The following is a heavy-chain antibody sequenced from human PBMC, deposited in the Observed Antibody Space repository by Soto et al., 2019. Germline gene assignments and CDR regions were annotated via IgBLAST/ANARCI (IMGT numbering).Heavy chain of an antibody. Sequence: PGESLKTSCQGSGYSFTSYWISWVRQMPGKGLEWMGRVDPSDSYTNYSPSFQGHVTISADKSIITAYLQWSSLKASDTAMYYCASDRRRDDVNDAFDIWGQGTMVTVSS. CDR3: ASDRRRDDVNDAFDI. V-gene: IGHV5-10-1*01. CDR2: VDPSDSYT. J-gene: IGHJ3*02. CDR1: GYSFTSYW. D-gene: IGHD1-1*01.